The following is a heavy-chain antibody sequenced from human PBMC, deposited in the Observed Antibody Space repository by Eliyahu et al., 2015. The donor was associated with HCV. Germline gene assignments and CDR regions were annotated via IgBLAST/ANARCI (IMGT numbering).Heavy chain of an antibody. V-gene: IGHV3-11*01. J-gene: IGHJ2*01. CDR1: GFTFGXYY. CDR3: ARRFTVTAWEYFDL. Sequence: QVQLVESGGGLVKPGGSLRLSCAASGFTFGXYYMSWIRQAPGKGLEWVSYISSSGSTIYYADSVKGRFTISRDNAKNSLYLQMNSLRAEDTAVYYCARRFTVTAWEYFDLWGRGTLVTVSS. CDR2: ISSSGSTI. D-gene: IGHD2-21*02.